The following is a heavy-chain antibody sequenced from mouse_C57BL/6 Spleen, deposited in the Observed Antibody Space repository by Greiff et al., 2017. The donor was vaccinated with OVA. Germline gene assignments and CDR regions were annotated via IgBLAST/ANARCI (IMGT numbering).Heavy chain of an antibody. V-gene: IGHV1-19*01. D-gene: IGHD1-1*01. J-gene: IGHJ2*01. CDR3: ARSGGYYCGFDY. CDR1: GYTFTDYY. CDR2: INPYNGGT. Sequence: VQLKQSGPVLVKPGASVKMSCKASGYTFTDYYMNWVKQSHGKSLEWIGVINPYNGGTSYNQKFKGKATLTVDKSSSTAYMELISLTSEDSAVYYCARSGGYYCGFDYWGQGTTLTVSS.